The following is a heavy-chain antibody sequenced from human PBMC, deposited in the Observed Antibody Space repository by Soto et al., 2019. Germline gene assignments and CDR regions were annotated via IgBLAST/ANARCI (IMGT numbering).Heavy chain of an antibody. CDR3: ARQQGWYADY. CDR2: IYYSGSS. V-gene: IGHV4-39*01. D-gene: IGHD2-15*01. J-gene: IGHJ4*02. Sequence: QLQLQESGPGLVKPSETLSLTCNVSGVSIISTSYYWGWVRQPPGKGLEYIGYIYYSGSSYYTPSLTSRVTISVDTSKRPVSLRLRSVTAADTAVYYCARQQGWYADYWGQGTLVTVSS. CDR1: GVSIISTSYY.